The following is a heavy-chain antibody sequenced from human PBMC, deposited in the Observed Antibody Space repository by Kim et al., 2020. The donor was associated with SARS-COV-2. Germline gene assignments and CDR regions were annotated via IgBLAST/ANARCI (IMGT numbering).Heavy chain of an antibody. CDR2: IKSKTDGGTT. Sequence: GGSLRLSCAASGFTFSNAWMSWVRQAPGKGLEWVGRIKSKTDGGTTDYAAPVKGRFTISRDDSKNTLYLQMNSLKTEDTAVYYCTSHASGVVVPAAMGRQDYYYYMDVWGKGTTVTVSS. V-gene: IGHV3-15*01. D-gene: IGHD2-2*01. CDR1: GFTFSNAW. J-gene: IGHJ6*03. CDR3: TSHASGVVVPAAMGRQDYYYYMDV.